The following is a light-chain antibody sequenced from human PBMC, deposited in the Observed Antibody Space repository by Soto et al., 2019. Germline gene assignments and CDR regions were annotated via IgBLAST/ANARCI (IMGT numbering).Light chain of an antibody. V-gene: IGKV3-11*01. Sequence: EIAWTQSPATLSLSPGERATLSCRASQTVSSSLAWYQQKPGQAPRLLIYEASNRATGIPARFSGSGSGADFTLTISSLEPEDFALYYCQQHINWPLTFGGGTKVDIK. CDR1: QTVSSS. CDR2: EAS. J-gene: IGKJ4*01. CDR3: QQHINWPLT.